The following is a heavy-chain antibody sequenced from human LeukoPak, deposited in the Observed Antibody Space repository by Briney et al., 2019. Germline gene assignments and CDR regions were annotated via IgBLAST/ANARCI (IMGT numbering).Heavy chain of an antibody. Sequence: GASVKVSCKASGGTFSSYAISWVRQAPGQGLEWMGGIIPIFGTANYAQKFQGRVTITADESTSTAYMELSSLRSEDTAVYYCASYYYDTESTSEYAFDIWGQGTMVTVSS. J-gene: IGHJ3*02. CDR1: GGTFSSYA. CDR2: IIPIFGTA. D-gene: IGHD3-22*01. CDR3: ASYYYDTESTSEYAFDI. V-gene: IGHV1-69*13.